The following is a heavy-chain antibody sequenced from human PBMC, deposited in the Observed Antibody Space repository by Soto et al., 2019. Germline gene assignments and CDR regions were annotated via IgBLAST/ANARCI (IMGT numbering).Heavy chain of an antibody. V-gene: IGHV3-33*01. Sequence: GGSLRLSCAASGFTFSSYGMHWVRQAPGKGLEWVAVIWYDGSNKYYADSVKGRFTISRDNSKNTLYLQMNSLRAEDTAVYYCARDAYYGSGSSHYYGMDVWGQGTTVTVSS. D-gene: IGHD3-10*01. CDR1: GFTFSSYG. J-gene: IGHJ6*02. CDR3: ARDAYYGSGSSHYYGMDV. CDR2: IWYDGSNK.